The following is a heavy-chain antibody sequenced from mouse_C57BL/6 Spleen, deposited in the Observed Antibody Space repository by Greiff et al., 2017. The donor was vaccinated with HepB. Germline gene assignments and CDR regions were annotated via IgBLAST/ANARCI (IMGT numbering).Heavy chain of an antibody. Sequence: QVQLQQSGAELVRPGASVKLSCKASGYTFTDYYINWVKQRPGQGLEWIARIYPGSGNTYYNEKFKGKATLTAEKSSSTAYMQLSSLTSEDSAVYFCARPYYYGSSSFAYWGQGTLVTVSA. J-gene: IGHJ3*01. D-gene: IGHD1-1*01. V-gene: IGHV1-76*01. CDR3: ARPYYYGSSSFAY. CDR1: GYTFTDYY. CDR2: IYPGSGNT.